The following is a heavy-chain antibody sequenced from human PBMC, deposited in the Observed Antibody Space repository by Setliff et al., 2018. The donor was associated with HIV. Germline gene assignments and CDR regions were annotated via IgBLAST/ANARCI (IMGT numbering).Heavy chain of an antibody. V-gene: IGHV1-46*01. CDR2: INPSGGST. J-gene: IGHJ6*03. CDR3: ARGPLVVPTHYYMDL. CDR1: GYTFITYY. Sequence: ASVKVSCKASGYTFITYYMHWVRQAPGQGLEWMGIINPSGGSTNYAQKFQGRFTMTRDTSTSTVYMELSSLRSEDTAVYYCARGPLVVPTHYYMDLWGKGTTVTVSS. D-gene: IGHD3-22*01.